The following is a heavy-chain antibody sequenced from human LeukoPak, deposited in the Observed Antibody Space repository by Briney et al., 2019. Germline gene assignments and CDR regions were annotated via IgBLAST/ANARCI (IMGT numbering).Heavy chain of an antibody. CDR1: ASTVSSYE. J-gene: IGHJ4*02. Sequence: GGCLSLSCAPFASTVSSYEISWVRQPPGEWLDSGSGIGSEGGTTSYADSVQGPFSISGDSAINSLDLRMNSLRAERTVLGECARGLYGSGGYYPYYFDYWGQGTLVTVS. V-gene: IGHV3-20*01. CDR2: IGSEGGTT. CDR3: ARGLYGSGGYYPYYFDY. D-gene: IGHD3-10*01.